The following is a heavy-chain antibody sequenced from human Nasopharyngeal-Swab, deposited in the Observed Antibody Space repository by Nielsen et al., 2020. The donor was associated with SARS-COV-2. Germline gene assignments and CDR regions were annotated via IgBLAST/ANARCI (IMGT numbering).Heavy chain of an antibody. CDR2: INHSGST. Sequence: SETLSLTCAVYGGSFSGYYWSWIRQPPGKGLEWIGEINHSGSTNYNPSLKSRVTISVDTSKNQFSLKLSSVTAADTAVYYCARDHYYDSSGYYPFHKRYNYGMDVWGQGTTVTVSS. CDR1: GGSFSGYY. J-gene: IGHJ6*02. V-gene: IGHV4-34*01. D-gene: IGHD3-22*01. CDR3: ARDHYYDSSGYYPFHKRYNYGMDV.